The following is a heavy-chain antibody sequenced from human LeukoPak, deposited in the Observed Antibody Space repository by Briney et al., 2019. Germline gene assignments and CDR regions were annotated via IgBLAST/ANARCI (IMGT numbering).Heavy chain of an antibody. CDR3: ARVEFHPDCSSTSCYSYYFDY. Sequence: SVKVSCKASGGTFSSYAISWVRQAPGQGLEWMGGIIPIFGTANYAQKFQGRVTITTDESTSTAYMELSSLRSEDTAVYYCARVEFHPDCSSTSCYSYYFDYWGQGTLVTVSS. D-gene: IGHD2-2*01. V-gene: IGHV1-69*05. CDR1: GGTFSSYA. J-gene: IGHJ4*02. CDR2: IIPIFGTA.